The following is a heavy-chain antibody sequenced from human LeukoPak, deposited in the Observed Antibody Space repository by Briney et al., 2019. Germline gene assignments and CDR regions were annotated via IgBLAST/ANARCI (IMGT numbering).Heavy chain of an antibody. J-gene: IGHJ3*02. CDR3: ARARYANAWYAFDI. V-gene: IGHV4-59*02. Sequence: SETLSLTCTVSGGXVSSYYCSWIRRPPGRGLEWLAYLSHSGSSDSNPSLTSRVTTLVDTSKNQFSLKLASVTAADTAVYYCARARYANAWYAFDIWGHGTMVTVSS. CDR1: GGXVSSYY. D-gene: IGHD2-2*01. CDR2: LSHSGSS.